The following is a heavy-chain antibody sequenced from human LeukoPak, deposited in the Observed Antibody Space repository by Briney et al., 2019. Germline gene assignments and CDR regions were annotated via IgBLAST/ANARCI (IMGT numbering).Heavy chain of an antibody. D-gene: IGHD3-22*01. Sequence: GGSLRLSCAASGFTFNNYAMTWVRQSPRKGLEWVASISGRGGTTDYADSVKGRFTISRDNSQNTLYLQMNSLRAEDTAVYYCAKEENDYYDSSGYYPIDSWGQGTLVTVSS. CDR1: GFTFNNYA. J-gene: IGHJ4*02. CDR2: ISGRGGTT. V-gene: IGHV3-23*01. CDR3: AKEENDYYDSSGYYPIDS.